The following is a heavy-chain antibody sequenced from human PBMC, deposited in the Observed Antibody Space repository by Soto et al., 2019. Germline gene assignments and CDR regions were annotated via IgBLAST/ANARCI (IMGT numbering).Heavy chain of an antibody. V-gene: IGHV1-69*01. D-gene: IGHD1-26*01. Sequence: QVQLVQSGAEVKKPGSSVKVSCKASGGTFSSYSINWVRQAPGQGLEWMGEINPIFGTANYAQKFQGRVTITAEESTSTAYMELSSLRSEDTAVYYCARDGGRHSGGIDYWGQGTLVTVSS. CDR3: ARDGGRHSGGIDY. J-gene: IGHJ4*02. CDR2: INPIFGTA. CDR1: GGTFSSYS.